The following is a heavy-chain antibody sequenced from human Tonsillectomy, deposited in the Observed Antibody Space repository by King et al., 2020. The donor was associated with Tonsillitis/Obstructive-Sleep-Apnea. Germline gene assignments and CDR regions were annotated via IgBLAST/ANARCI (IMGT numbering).Heavy chain of an antibody. CDR2: IDHSGST. J-gene: IGHJ3*02. CDR1: GGSFSGYY. D-gene: IGHD3-3*01. Sequence: VQLQQWGAGLLKPSETLSLTCAVYGGSFSGYYWSWIRQPPGKGLEWIGEIDHSGSTNYNPSLKSRVTISADTSKTQFSLNMSSVTAADTAVYYCVREITTDAFDIWGQGTMVTVSS. CDR3: VREITTDAFDI. V-gene: IGHV4-34*01.